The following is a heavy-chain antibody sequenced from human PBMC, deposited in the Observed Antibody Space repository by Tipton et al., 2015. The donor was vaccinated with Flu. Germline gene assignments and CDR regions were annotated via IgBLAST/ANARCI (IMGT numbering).Heavy chain of an antibody. D-gene: IGHD2-2*01. CDR2: IYDTGST. J-gene: IGHJ4*02. CDR3: AKDKTGLDGSFQYQFDS. Sequence: TLSLTCTVSGGSIRGYVWTWIRQPPGKGLEWMGYIYDTGSTNYNPSLKGRVTMSVDTSKNQLSLKVRSVTAADTAIYYCAKDKTGLDGSFQYQFDSWGQGALVTVSS. CDR1: GGSIRGYV. V-gene: IGHV4-59*01.